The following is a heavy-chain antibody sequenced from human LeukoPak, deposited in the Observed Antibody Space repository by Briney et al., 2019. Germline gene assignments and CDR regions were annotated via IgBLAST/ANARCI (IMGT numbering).Heavy chain of an antibody. CDR1: GFPFTNYE. D-gene: IGHD3-10*01. V-gene: IGHV3-48*03. Sequence: GSLRLSCAASGFPFTNYEMNWVRQAPGKGLEWVSYISSSGSSVYYADSVKGRFTISIDNAKNSLYLQMNSLRAEDTAVYYCASQWFGDFYFDYWGQGTLVTVSS. CDR3: ASQWFGDFYFDY. CDR2: ISSSGSSV. J-gene: IGHJ4*02.